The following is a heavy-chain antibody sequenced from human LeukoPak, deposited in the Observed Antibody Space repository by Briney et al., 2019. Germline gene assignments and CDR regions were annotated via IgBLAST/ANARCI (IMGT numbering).Heavy chain of an antibody. CDR2: ISSSGSII. J-gene: IGHJ3*01. CDR1: GFTFSSYE. CDR3: AIHDYHSNSDAFHV. Sequence: PGGSLRLSCAASGFTFSSYEMNWVRQAPGKGLEWVSYISSSGSIIYYADSVKGRFTISRDSAKNSLYLQMNSLRAEDTAVYYCAIHDYHSNSDAFHVWGQGTMVTVSS. V-gene: IGHV3-48*03. D-gene: IGHD4-23*01.